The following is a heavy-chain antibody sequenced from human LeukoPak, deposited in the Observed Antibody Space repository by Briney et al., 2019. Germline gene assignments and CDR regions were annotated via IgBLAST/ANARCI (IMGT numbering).Heavy chain of an antibody. D-gene: IGHD5-12*01. CDR1: GVSISKTTYY. J-gene: IGHJ6*03. V-gene: IGHV4-39*07. CDR2: ICCVGST. Sequence: SETLSLTCTVSGVSISKTTYYWGWIRQPPGKGLEWIGSICCVGSTYYNPSLKSRVTISVDTSKNQFSLKLSSVTAADTAVYYCARKAFSREWLRIANYYMDVWGKGTTVTVSS. CDR3: ARKAFSREWLRIANYYMDV.